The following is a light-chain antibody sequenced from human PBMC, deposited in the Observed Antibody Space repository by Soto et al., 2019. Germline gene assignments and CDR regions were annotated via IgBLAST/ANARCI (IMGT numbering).Light chain of an antibody. J-gene: IGKJ2*01. V-gene: IGKV3-15*01. CDR3: QQYNNWPPYT. CDR2: GAL. CDR1: QSVSSN. Sequence: EIEMTQSPATLSVSPGERAILSCRASQSVSSNLAWYQQKPGQAPRLLIYGALTRATGVPARFSGSGSGSEFTHTISSLQSEDFALYYCQQYNNWPPYTFGQGTKLEIK.